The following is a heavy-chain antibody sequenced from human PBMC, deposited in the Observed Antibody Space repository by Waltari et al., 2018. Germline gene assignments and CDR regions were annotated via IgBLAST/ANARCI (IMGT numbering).Heavy chain of an antibody. V-gene: IGHV3-48*03. CDR3: ARWKKRREALGFDY. CDR2: ISSSGSTI. J-gene: IGHJ4*02. CDR1: GFTFSSYE. D-gene: IGHD1-1*01. Sequence: EVQLVESGGGLVQPGGSLRLSCAASGFTFSSYEMNWVRQAPGKGLEWVSYISSSGSTIYYADSVKGRFTISRDNAKNSLYLQMNSLRAEDTAVYYCARWKKRREALGFDYWGQGTLVTVSS.